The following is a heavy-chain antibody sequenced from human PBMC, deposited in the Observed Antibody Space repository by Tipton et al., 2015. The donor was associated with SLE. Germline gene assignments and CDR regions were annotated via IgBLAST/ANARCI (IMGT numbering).Heavy chain of an antibody. V-gene: IGHV4-31*03. CDR1: GGSISSGGYY. CDR3: ARVDDSWGSYTAYYFDY. CDR2: TSYGGST. D-gene: IGHD3-16*01. Sequence: TLSLTCTVSGGSISSGGYYWSWIRQHPGKGLEWIGYTSYGGSTYYSPSLKSRVTISVDTSNNQFSLNLRSVTAADTAVYFCARVDDSWGSYTAYYFDYWGQGVLVTVSA. J-gene: IGHJ4*02.